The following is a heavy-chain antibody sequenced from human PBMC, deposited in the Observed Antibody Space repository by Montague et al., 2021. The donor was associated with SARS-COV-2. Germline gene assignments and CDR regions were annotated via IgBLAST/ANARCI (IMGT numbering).Heavy chain of an antibody. D-gene: IGHD6-13*01. V-gene: IGHV4-4*07. J-gene: IGHJ4*02. CDR2: VSASGST. Sequence: SETLSLTCTVSGGSISSYYWSWIRQPPGKGLEWIGRVSASGSTNXNPSLNSRVTMSVDTSKKQFSLRLGPVTAADTAVYYCARDVVAAPGTFDYWGQGTLVTVSS. CDR1: GGSISSYY. CDR3: ARDVVAAPGTFDY.